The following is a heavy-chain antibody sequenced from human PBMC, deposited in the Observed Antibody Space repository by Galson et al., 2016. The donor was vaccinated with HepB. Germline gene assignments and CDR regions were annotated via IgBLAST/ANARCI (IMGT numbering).Heavy chain of an antibody. V-gene: IGHV3-21*04. CDR3: ARAHPETGDPLHF. Sequence: SLRLSCAASGFTFSDYTMNWVRQAPGKGLELVSSISNTGGYIYYADSVEGRFTISRDNAKNSVSLQMDGLRVEDTSVYFCARAHPETGDPLHFWGQGSLVTVSS. J-gene: IGHJ4*02. CDR2: ISNTGGYI. D-gene: IGHD2-21*02. CDR1: GFTFSDYT.